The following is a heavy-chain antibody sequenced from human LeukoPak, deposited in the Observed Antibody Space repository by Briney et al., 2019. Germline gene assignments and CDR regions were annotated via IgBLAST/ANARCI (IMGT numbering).Heavy chain of an antibody. CDR3: ARDSVTDDAFDI. V-gene: IGHV4-59*11. J-gene: IGHJ3*02. Sequence: SETLSLTCTVSGGSISSHYWSWIRQPPGKGLEWIGYIYYSGSTNYNPSLKSRATISVDTSQNQFSLKLSSVTAADTAVYYCARDSVTDDAFDIWGQGTMVTVSS. CDR1: GGSISSHY. CDR2: IYYSGST.